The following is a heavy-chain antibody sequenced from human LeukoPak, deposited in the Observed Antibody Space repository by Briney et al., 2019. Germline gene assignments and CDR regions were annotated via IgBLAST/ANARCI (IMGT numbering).Heavy chain of an antibody. V-gene: IGHV4-30-4*08. CDR2: IYYSGST. CDR3: ARVLIAARSAFDI. CDR1: GGSISSGDYY. D-gene: IGHD6-6*01. J-gene: IGHJ3*02. Sequence: PSQTLSLTCTVSGGSISSGDYYWSWIRQPPGKGLEWIGYIYYSGSTYYNPSLKSRVTISVDTSKNQFSLKLSSVTAADTAVYYCARVLIAARSAFDIWGQGTMVTVSS.